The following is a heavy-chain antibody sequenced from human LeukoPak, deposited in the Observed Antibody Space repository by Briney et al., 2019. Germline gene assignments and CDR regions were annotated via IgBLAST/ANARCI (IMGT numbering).Heavy chain of an antibody. D-gene: IGHD1-26*01. J-gene: IGHJ4*02. Sequence: GGSLRLSCAAPGFTFRRYSMNWVRQAPGKGLEWVSTISSGSDYIYYADSVRGRFTISRDNFRNSVFLEVNSLRAEDTAIYYCVRDLSLAMPGGFDYWGQGILVTVSS. CDR3: VRDLSLAMPGGFDY. V-gene: IGHV3-21*01. CDR2: ISSGSDYI. CDR1: GFTFRRYS.